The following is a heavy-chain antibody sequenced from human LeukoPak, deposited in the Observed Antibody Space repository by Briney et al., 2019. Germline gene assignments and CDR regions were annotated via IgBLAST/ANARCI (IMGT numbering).Heavy chain of an antibody. CDR1: GFTFSVYT. CDR2: IIGSSGYI. V-gene: IGHV3-21*04. Sequence: GGSLRLSCAASGFTFSVYTMNWVRQAPGKGLEWVSSIIGSSGYIYYADSVKGRFTTSRDNAKNTLYLQMNSLRAEDTAVYYCAKDLNWGGRWGQGTLVTVSS. CDR3: AKDLNWGGR. J-gene: IGHJ4*02. D-gene: IGHD7-27*01.